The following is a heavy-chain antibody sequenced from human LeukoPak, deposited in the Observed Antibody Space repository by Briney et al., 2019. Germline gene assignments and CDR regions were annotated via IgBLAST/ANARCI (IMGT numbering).Heavy chain of an antibody. Sequence: GGSLRLSCAASGFTFSSYGMHWVRQAPGKGLEWVAVISYDGSNKYYADSVKGRFTISRDNSKNTLYLQMNSLRAEDTAVYYCVKDRGYYYGSGSALDYWGQGTLVTVSS. CDR2: ISYDGSNK. J-gene: IGHJ4*02. D-gene: IGHD3-10*01. V-gene: IGHV3-30*18. CDR1: GFTFSSYG. CDR3: VKDRGYYYGSGSALDY.